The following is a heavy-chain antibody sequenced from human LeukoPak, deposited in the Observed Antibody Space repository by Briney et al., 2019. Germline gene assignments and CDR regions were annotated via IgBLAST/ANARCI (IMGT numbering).Heavy chain of an antibody. V-gene: IGHV3-30*18. Sequence: GGSLRLSCAASGFTFSSYGMHWVRQAPGKGLEWVAVISYDGSNKYYADSVKGRFTISRDNSKNTLYLQMNSLRAEDTAVYYLGKGVATVTTVGYWGQGTPVTVSP. CDR3: GKGVATVTTVGY. CDR1: GFTFSSYG. CDR2: ISYDGSNK. D-gene: IGHD4-17*01. J-gene: IGHJ4*02.